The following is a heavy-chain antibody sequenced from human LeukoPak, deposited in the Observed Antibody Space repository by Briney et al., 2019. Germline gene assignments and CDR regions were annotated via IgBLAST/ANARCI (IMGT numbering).Heavy chain of an antibody. CDR2: IIPIFGTA. V-gene: IGHV1-69*06. CDR1: GGTFSSYA. D-gene: IGHD5-18*01. Sequence: ASVKVSCKASGGTFSSYAISWVRQAPGQGLEWMGGIIPIFGTANYAQKFQGRVTITADKSTSTAYMELSSLRSEDTAVYYCAKTHTGYSDGQGFDYWGQGTLVTVSS. CDR3: AKTHTGYSDGQGFDY. J-gene: IGHJ4*02.